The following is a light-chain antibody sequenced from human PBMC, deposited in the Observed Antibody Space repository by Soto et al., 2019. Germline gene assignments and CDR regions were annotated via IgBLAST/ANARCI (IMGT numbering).Light chain of an antibody. Sequence: DLQMTQSPSSLSASVGDRVTITCRASHAISTYLAWYQQKPGKVPKLLIYSASTLHSGVPSRFSGSGSGTDFTLIISSLQPEDVATYYCQQFNSVPNTFGPGTKVDIK. CDR1: HAISTY. CDR2: SAS. J-gene: IGKJ3*01. V-gene: IGKV1-27*01. CDR3: QQFNSVPNT.